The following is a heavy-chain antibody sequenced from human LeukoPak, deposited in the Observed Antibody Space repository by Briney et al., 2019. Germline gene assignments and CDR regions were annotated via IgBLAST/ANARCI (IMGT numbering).Heavy chain of an antibody. CDR3: ATDVHYYDSSGYYYFDY. Sequence: GASVKVSCKVSGYTLTELSMHWVRQAPGKGLEWMGGFDPEDGETIYAQKFQGRVTMTEDTSTDTAYMELSSLRSEDTAVYYCATDVHYYDSSGYYYFDYWGQGTQVTVSS. J-gene: IGHJ4*02. D-gene: IGHD3-22*01. CDR1: GYTLTELS. CDR2: FDPEDGET. V-gene: IGHV1-24*01.